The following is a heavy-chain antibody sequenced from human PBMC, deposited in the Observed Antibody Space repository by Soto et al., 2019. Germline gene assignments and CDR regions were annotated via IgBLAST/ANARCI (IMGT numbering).Heavy chain of an antibody. Sequence: GGSLRLSCAASGFTFSSYAMHWVRQAPGKGLEWVAVISYDGSNKYYADSVKGQFTISRDNSKNTLCLQMNSLRAEDTAVYYCARADLNITLRFLEWFHDYGMDVWGQGTTVTVSS. V-gene: IGHV3-30-3*01. D-gene: IGHD3-3*01. CDR3: ARADLNITLRFLEWFHDYGMDV. CDR2: ISYDGSNK. CDR1: GFTFSSYA. J-gene: IGHJ6*02.